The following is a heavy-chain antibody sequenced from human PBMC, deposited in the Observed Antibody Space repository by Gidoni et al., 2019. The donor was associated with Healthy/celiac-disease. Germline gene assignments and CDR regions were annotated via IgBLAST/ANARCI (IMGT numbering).Heavy chain of an antibody. V-gene: IGHV4-4*02. CDR1: GGSISSSNW. Sequence: QVQLQESGPGRVKPSGTLSLTCAVSGGSISSSNWWSWFRQPPGKGLEWIGEIYHSGSTNYHPSLKSRVTISVDKSKNQFSLKLSSVTAADTAVYYCARARRHYYDSSGYPPRYFDLWGRGTLVTVSS. D-gene: IGHD3-22*01. CDR3: ARARRHYYDSSGYPPRYFDL. J-gene: IGHJ2*01. CDR2: IYHSGST.